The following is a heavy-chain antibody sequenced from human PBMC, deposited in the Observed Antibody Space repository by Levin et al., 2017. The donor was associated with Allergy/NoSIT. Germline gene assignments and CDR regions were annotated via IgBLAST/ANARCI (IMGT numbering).Heavy chain of an antibody. D-gene: IGHD3-9*01. V-gene: IGHV1-46*01. CDR2: INPSGGST. CDR3: ARVNYDILTGYYGPLDY. J-gene: IGHJ4*02. Sequence: ASVKVSCKASGYTFTSYYMHWVRQAPGQGLEWMGIINPSGGSTSYAQKFQGRVTMTRDTSTSTVYMELSSLRSEDTAVYYCARVNYDILTGYYGPLDYWGQGTLVTVSS. CDR1: GYTFTSYY.